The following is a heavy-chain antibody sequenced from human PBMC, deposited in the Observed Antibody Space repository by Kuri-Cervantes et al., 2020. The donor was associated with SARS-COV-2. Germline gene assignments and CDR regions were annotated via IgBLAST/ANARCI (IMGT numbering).Heavy chain of an antibody. Sequence: ASVKVSCKTSGYTFNNFGIGWVRQAPGQGLEWVGWISAYNGNRNYAQTLQDRLTLTTDTSTSTAYMELRSLRSDDTAVYYCARGLTLEGDSYGYHYWGQGTLVTVSS. D-gene: IGHD5-18*01. CDR2: ISAYNGNR. CDR1: GYTFNNFG. CDR3: ARGLTLEGDSYGYHY. V-gene: IGHV1-18*01. J-gene: IGHJ4*02.